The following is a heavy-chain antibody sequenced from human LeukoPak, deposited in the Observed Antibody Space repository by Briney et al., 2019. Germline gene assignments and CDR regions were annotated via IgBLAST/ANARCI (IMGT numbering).Heavy chain of an antibody. J-gene: IGHJ4*02. CDR3: AKASRGGGATRGGPTFDY. CDR1: GFTFSSYG. CDR2: IRYDGSNK. V-gene: IGHV3-30*02. Sequence: GGSLRLSCAASGFTFSSYGMHWVRQAPGKGLEWVAFIRYDGSNKYYADSVKGRFTISRDNSKNTLYLQMNSLRAEDTAVYYCAKASRGGGATRGGPTFDYWGQGTLVTVSS. D-gene: IGHD1-26*01.